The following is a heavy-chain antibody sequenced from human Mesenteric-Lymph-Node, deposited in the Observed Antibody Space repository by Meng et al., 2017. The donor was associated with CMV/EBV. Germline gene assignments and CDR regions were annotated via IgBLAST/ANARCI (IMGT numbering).Heavy chain of an antibody. J-gene: IGHJ3*02. V-gene: IGHV4-59*12. CDR2: IYYSGST. Sequence: SETLSLTCNISHDSIRGYYWSWIRQPPGKGLEWIGYIYYSGSTNYNPSLKSRATLSVDTSKRQFSLKLTSVTAADTAVYYCAGDQLLAFSFDIWGQGTMVTVSS. CDR1: HDSIRGYY. D-gene: IGHD2-2*01. CDR3: AGDQLLAFSFDI.